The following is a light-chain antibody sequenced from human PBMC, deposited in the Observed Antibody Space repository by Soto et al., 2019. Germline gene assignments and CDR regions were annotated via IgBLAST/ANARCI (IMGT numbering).Light chain of an antibody. V-gene: IGLV1-40*01. J-gene: IGLJ1*01. CDR1: SSNIGAGYD. CDR3: QSYDTSLSSYV. CDR2: ENN. Sequence: QSVLTQPPSVSEAPGQRVTISCTGSSSNIGAGYDAHWYQQVPGTATKLLIYENNNRPSGVPDRFSGSKSGTSASLAITGLQAEDEAEYYCQSYDTSLSSYVFGTGTKLTVL.